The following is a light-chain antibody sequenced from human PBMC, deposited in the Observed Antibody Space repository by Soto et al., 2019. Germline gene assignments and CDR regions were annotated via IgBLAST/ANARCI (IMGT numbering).Light chain of an antibody. CDR3: QQYNTFWT. CDR2: DVS. CDR1: QGISSW. Sequence: DIQMTQSPSSVSASVGDRVTITCRASQGISSWLAWYQQKPGKAPRLLIYDVSTLESGVPSRFSGSGSGTEFTLTISSLQPDDSATYYCQQYNTFWTFGQGTKVDIK. V-gene: IGKV1-5*01. J-gene: IGKJ1*01.